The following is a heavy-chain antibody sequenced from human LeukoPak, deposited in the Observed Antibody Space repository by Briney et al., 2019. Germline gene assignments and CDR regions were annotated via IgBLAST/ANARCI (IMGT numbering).Heavy chain of an antibody. Sequence: SVKVSCKASGGTFSSYAISWVRQAPGQGLEWMGGIIPIFGTANYAQKFQGRFTITADESTSTAYMELSSLRSEDTAVYYCAREGIVTTYSNCLDYWGQGTLVTVSS. D-gene: IGHD4-11*01. CDR3: AREGIVTTYSNCLDY. J-gene: IGHJ4*02. CDR1: GGTFSSYA. V-gene: IGHV1-69*13. CDR2: IIPIFGTA.